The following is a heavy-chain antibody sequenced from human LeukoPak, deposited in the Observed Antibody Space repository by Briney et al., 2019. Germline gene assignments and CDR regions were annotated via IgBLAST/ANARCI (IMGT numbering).Heavy chain of an antibody. CDR3: ATGYSRWYYFDY. V-gene: IGHV1-2*06. D-gene: IGHD6-13*01. Sequence: ASVKVSCKASGYTFTGYYMHWVRQAPGQGLEWMGRINPNSGGTNYAQKFQGRVTMTRDTSISTAYMELSRLRSDDTAVYYCATGYSRWYYFDYWGQGTLVTVSS. CDR1: GYTFTGYY. CDR2: INPNSGGT. J-gene: IGHJ4*02.